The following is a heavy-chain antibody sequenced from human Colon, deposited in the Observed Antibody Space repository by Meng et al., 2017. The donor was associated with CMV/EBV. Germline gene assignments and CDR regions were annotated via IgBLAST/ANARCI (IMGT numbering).Heavy chain of an antibody. D-gene: IGHD6-13*01. CDR3: ALRGSAAGTFQH. Sequence: QLQESGPGLVKPSETLSLTCTVSGGSISSYCWSWIRQPPGKGLEWIGYMCYSGDTSYNPSLRSRVTISGDTSKNQFSLKLNSVTAADTAVYYCALRGSAAGTFQHWGQGTLVTVPS. J-gene: IGHJ1*01. V-gene: IGHV4-59*01. CDR1: GGSISSYC. CDR2: MCYSGDT.